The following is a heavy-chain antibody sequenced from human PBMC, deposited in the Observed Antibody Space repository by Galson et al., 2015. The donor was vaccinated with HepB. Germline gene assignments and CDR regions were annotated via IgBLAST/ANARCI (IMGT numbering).Heavy chain of an antibody. J-gene: IGHJ4*02. CDR2: ISSNGGST. Sequence: SLRLSCAASGFTFSSYAMHWVRQAPGKGLEYVSAISSNGGSTYYADSVKGRFTISRDNSKNTLYLQMSSLRAEDTAVYYCVKEVEPYSYGPSYFDYWGQGALVTVSS. D-gene: IGHD5-18*01. CDR3: VKEVEPYSYGPSYFDY. CDR1: GFTFSSYA. V-gene: IGHV3-64D*06.